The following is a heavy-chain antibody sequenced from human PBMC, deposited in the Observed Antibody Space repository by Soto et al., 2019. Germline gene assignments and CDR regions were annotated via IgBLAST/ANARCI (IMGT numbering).Heavy chain of an antibody. J-gene: IGHJ3*02. Sequence: EVQVLESGGGLVQPGGSRRLSGEALKFPVGGHPWPWIRQPPGKDRKGVSPITADGGKYYADSGKGRFAMSRDPSENTLYLQMNSRGAEDTAAYYCAPHVSCSGGSCQYDAFAIRGQGTMVTVSS. CDR3: APHVSCSGGSCQYDAFAI. D-gene: IGHD2-15*01. V-gene: IGHV3-23*01. CDR2: ITADGGK. CDR1: KFPVGGHP.